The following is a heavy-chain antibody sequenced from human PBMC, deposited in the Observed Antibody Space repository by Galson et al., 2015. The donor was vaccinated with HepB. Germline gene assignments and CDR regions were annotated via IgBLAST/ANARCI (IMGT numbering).Heavy chain of an antibody. CDR2: INPKSGDT. J-gene: IGHJ2*01. CDR3: AGHPMGDWSFDV. V-gene: IGHV1-2*02. D-gene: IGHD2-8*01. CDR1: GYTFTDSF. Sequence: SVKVSCKASGYTFTDSFIHWVRQAPGQGLEWMGWINPKSGDTNYAQKFQGRVTLTRDTSITTAYMELSSLRSDDTAVYYCAGHPMGDWSFDVWGRGTLVTVSS.